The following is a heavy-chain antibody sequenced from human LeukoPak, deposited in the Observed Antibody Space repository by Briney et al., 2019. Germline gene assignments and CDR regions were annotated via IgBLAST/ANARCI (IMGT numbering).Heavy chain of an antibody. J-gene: IGHJ4*02. CDR1: GFTFSSYS. CDR2: ISSSSYI. V-gene: IGHV3-21*01. D-gene: IGHD3-22*01. CDR3: ARIILGSGLLKDY. Sequence: GGSLRLSCAASGFTFSSYSMNWVRQAPGEGLEWVSSISSSSYIYYADSVKGRFTISRDNAKNSLYLQMNSLRAEDTAVYYCARIILGSGLLKDYWGQGTLVTVSS.